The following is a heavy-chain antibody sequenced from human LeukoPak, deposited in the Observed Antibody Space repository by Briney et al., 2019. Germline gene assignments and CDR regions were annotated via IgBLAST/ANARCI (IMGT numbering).Heavy chain of an antibody. V-gene: IGHV1-69*13. D-gene: IGHD3-22*01. CDR2: IIPIFGTA. CDR1: GGTFSSYA. CDR3: AREVYDSSGYTIDY. J-gene: IGHJ4*02. Sequence: GASVKVSCKASGGTFSSYAISWVRQAPGQGLEWMGGIIPIFGTANYAQKFQGRVTITADESTSTAYMELSSLRSEDMAVYYCAREVYDSSGYTIDYWGQGTLVTVSS.